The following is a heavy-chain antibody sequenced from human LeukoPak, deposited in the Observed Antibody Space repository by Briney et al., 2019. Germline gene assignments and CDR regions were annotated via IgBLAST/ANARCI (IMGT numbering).Heavy chain of an antibody. D-gene: IGHD6-13*01. J-gene: IGHJ4*02. CDR1: GFTFSSYA. Sequence: GESLRLSCAASGFTFSSYAMSWVRQAPGKGLEWVSAISGSGGTTYYADSVKGRFTISRDNSKNTLYLQMNSLRAEDTAVYYCARGLIAAAGTCFDYWGQGTLVTVSS. CDR3: ARGLIAAAGTCFDY. CDR2: ISGSGGTT. V-gene: IGHV3-23*01.